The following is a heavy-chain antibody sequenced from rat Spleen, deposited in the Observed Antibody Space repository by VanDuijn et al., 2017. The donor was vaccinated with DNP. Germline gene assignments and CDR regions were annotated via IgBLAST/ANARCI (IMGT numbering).Heavy chain of an antibody. J-gene: IGHJ4*01. CDR3: ARHDYYASPYYAMDA. CDR2: ITSSGGST. Sequence: EVQLVESGGDLVQAGRSLKLSCVASGFTFNKYWMTWIRQVPGKGLEWVASITSSGGSTYYPDSVQGRFTISRDNAKSTLYLQMDSLRSEETATYYCARHDYYASPYYAMDAWGQGTSVTVSS. CDR1: GFTFNKYW. D-gene: IGHD1-12*01. V-gene: IGHV5-31*01.